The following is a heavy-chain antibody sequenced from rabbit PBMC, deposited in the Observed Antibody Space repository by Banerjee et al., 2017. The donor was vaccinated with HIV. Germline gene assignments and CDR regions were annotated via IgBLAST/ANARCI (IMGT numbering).Heavy chain of an antibody. CDR1: GFSFSSSYL. CDR2: IYTSSGST. J-gene: IGHJ4*01. Sequence: QEQLEESGGDLVKPEGSLTLTCTASGFSFSSSYLIRWVRQAPGKGLELIACIYTSSGSTYYANWAKGRFTISKTSSPTVTLQMTSLTAADTATYFCARGAGVAGYAYPTYFNLWGPGTLVTVS. CDR3: ARGAGVAGYAYPTYFNL. V-gene: IGHV1S45*01. D-gene: IGHD6-1*01.